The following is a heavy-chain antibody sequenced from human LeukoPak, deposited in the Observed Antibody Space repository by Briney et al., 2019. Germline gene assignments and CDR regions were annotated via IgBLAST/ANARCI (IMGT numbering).Heavy chain of an antibody. CDR3: AREEYQLLAL. CDR2: IYYSGST. D-gene: IGHD2-2*01. V-gene: IGHV4-31*03. CDR1: GGSISSGGYY. Sequence: SQTLSLTCTVSGGSISSGGYYWSWIRQHPGKGLEWIGYIYYSGSTYYNPSLKSRVTTSVDTSKSQFSLKLSSVTAADTAVYYCAREEYQLLALWGRGTLVTVSS. J-gene: IGHJ2*01.